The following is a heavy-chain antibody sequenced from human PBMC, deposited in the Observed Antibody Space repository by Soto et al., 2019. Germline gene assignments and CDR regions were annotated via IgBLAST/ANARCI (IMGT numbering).Heavy chain of an antibody. Sequence: SETLSLTCTVSGASISGHYWGCFRQPPGKRPEWIGYMHYTGSTNYNPSLQSRVAISLDTSKNQYSLNLISVTAADTAVYYCAGGRGWLTPYWGLGTLVTVSS. V-gene: IGHV4-59*11. CDR2: MHYTGST. J-gene: IGHJ4*02. CDR3: AGGRGWLTPY. D-gene: IGHD6-19*01. CDR1: GASISGHY.